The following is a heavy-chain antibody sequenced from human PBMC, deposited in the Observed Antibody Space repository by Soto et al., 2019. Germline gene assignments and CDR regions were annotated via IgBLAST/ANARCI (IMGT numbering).Heavy chain of an antibody. J-gene: IGHJ4*02. CDR1: GDFISNTTYY. Sequence: QLQLQESGPGLVKPSETLSLTCSVSGDFISNTTYYWGWVRQAPGKGLEWVGSIYFSGSGTSYYTPSLKSRVTITVDKSKNHFSLKLTSVTAADTAIYYCARPRYSSGTSGYYRFDYWGQGTLVTVSS. D-gene: IGHD3-22*01. V-gene: IGHV4-39*02. CDR3: ARPRYSSGTSGYYRFDY. CDR2: IYFSGSGTS.